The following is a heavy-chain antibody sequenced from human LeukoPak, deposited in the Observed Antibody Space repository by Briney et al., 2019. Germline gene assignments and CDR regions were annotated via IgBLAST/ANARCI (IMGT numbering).Heavy chain of an antibody. V-gene: IGHV3-48*03. CDR2: ISSSGSTK. CDR1: GFTFGSYE. D-gene: IGHD2-2*01. Sequence: PGGSLRLSCAASGFTFGSYEMNWVRQAPGKGLEWVSYISSSGSTKYYADSVKGRFTISRDNAKNSLYVQSNSLRAEDTAVYYCARETDSTLFDYWGQGTLVTVSS. CDR3: ARETDSTLFDY. J-gene: IGHJ4*02.